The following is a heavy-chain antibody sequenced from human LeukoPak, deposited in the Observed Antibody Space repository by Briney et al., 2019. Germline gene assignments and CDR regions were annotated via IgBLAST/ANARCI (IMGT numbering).Heavy chain of an antibody. CDR3: AKDVGSSWLGDY. CDR1: GFTFSSYG. D-gene: IGHD6-13*01. Sequence: GRSLRLSCAASGFTFSSYGMHWVRQAPGKGLEWVAFIRYDGSNKYYADSVKGRFTISRDNSKNTLYLQMNSLRAEDTAVYYCAKDVGSSWLGDYWGQGTLVTVSS. V-gene: IGHV3-30*02. CDR2: IRYDGSNK. J-gene: IGHJ4*02.